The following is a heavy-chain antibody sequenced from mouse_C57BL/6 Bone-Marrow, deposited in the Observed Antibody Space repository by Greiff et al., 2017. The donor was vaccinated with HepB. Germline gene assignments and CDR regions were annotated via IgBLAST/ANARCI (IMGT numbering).Heavy chain of an antibody. CDR1: GYTFTDYN. CDR3: ARLTGSYYFDY. V-gene: IGHV1-18*01. CDR2: INPNNGGT. D-gene: IGHD4-1*01. Sequence: EVQLQQSGPELVKPGASVKIPCKASGYTFTDYNMDWVKQSHGKSLEWIGDINPNNGGTIYNQKFKGKATLTVDKSSSTAYMELLSLTSEYTAVYYCARLTGSYYFDYWGQGTTLTVSS. J-gene: IGHJ2*01.